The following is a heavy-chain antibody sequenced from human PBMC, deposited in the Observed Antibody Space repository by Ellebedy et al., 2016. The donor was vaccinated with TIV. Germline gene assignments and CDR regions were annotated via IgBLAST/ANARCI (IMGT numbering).Heavy chain of an antibody. CDR2: INNSGGRT. J-gene: IGHJ4*02. CDR3: VRSPGGGTGDY. Sequence: GESLKISXAASGFTFSTYAMGWVRQAPGKGLEWVSSINNSGGRTYYADSVKGRFTISRDNVKNTLYLQMNSLRGEDTAVYYCVRSPGGGTGDYWGQGTLVTVSS. V-gene: IGHV3-23*01. D-gene: IGHD1-1*01. CDR1: GFTFSTYA.